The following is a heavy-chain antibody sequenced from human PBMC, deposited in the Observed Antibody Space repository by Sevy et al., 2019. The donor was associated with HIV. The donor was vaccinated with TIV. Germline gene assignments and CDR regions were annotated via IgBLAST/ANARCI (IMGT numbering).Heavy chain of an antibody. CDR1: GYTFTGYY. V-gene: IGHV1-2*02. D-gene: IGHD2-15*01. CDR3: AKAVVTGLYYFDY. J-gene: IGHJ4*02. Sequence: ASVKVSCKASGYTFTGYYMHWVRQAPGQGLEWMGWINPNSGGTNYAQKFQGRVTRTRDTSISTAYMELSRLRSDGTAVYYCAKAVVTGLYYFDYWGQGTLVTVSS. CDR2: INPNSGGT.